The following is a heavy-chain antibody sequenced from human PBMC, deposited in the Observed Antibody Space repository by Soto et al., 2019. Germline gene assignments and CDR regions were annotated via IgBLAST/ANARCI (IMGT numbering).Heavy chain of an antibody. V-gene: IGHV1-69*02. CDR2: IIPILGIA. J-gene: IGHJ4*02. CDR3: ARGVNWNPDRPPYYFDY. Sequence: GASVKVSCKASGGTFSSYTISWVRQAPGQGLEWMGRIIPILGIANYAQKFQGRVTITADKSTSTAYMELSSLRSEDTAVYYCARGVNWNPDRPPYYFDYWGQGTLVTVSS. CDR1: GGTFSSYT. D-gene: IGHD1-20*01.